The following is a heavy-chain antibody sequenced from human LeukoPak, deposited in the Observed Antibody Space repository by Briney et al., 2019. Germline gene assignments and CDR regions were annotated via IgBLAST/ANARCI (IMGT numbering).Heavy chain of an antibody. CDR1: GGSISSYY. CDR2: IYYSGST. V-gene: IGHV4-59*01. CDR3: ARTVTTKAIDY. Sequence: SETLSLTCTVSGGSISSYYWSWIRQPPGKGLEWIGYIYYSGSTNYNPSLKSRVTISVDTSKNQFSLKLSSVTAADTAVYYCARTVTTKAIDYWGQGTLVTVSS. J-gene: IGHJ4*02. D-gene: IGHD4-11*01.